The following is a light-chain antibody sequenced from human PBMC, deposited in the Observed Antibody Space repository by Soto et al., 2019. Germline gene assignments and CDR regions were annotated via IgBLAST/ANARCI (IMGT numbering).Light chain of an antibody. CDR1: QSVSSN. CDR3: QQYDQWWT. Sequence: EIVMTQSPATLSVSPGERATLSCRASQSVSSNLAWYQQQPGQAPRLLIYGASTRATGFPARFSGSGSGTEFSLTINSLQSEDFGVYFCQQYDQWWTFGQGTKVDIK. V-gene: IGKV3-15*01. CDR2: GAS. J-gene: IGKJ1*01.